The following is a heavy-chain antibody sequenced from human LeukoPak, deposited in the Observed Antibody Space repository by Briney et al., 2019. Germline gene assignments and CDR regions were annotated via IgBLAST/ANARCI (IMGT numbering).Heavy chain of an antibody. CDR1: GFTVSSNY. J-gene: IGHJ4*02. CDR2: IYSGGST. V-gene: IGHV3-53*01. CDR3: AKWLWFGELLSTADY. Sequence: PGGSLRLSCAASGFTVSSNYMSWVRQAPGKGLEWVSVIYSGGSTYYADSVKGRFTISRDNSKNTLYLQMNSLRAEDTAVYYCAKWLWFGELLSTADYWGQGTLVTVSS. D-gene: IGHD3-10*01.